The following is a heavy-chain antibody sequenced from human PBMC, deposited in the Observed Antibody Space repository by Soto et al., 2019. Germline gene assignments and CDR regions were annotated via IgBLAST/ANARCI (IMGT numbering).Heavy chain of an antibody. V-gene: IGHV4-34*01. CDR1: GESFSDYY. D-gene: IGHD2-2*01. Sequence: PSETLSLTCAVYGESFSDYYWGWIHQPPGKRLEWIGEINHSGSTNYNPPLKSRVTISVDTSKNQFSLKLSSVTAADTAVYYCARGSVVVPAASYYYYGMDVWGQGTTVT. J-gene: IGHJ6*02. CDR3: ARGSVVVPAASYYYYGMDV. CDR2: INHSGST.